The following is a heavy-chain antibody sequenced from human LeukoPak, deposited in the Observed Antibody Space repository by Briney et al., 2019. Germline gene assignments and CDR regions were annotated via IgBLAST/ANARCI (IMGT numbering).Heavy chain of an antibody. CDR1: GFTVSSNY. V-gene: IGHV3-23*01. J-gene: IGHJ4*02. CDR2: ISGSDGST. CDR3: AKDSAKKYDDY. D-gene: IGHD2/OR15-2a*01. Sequence: GGSLRLSCVVSGFTVSSNYMNWVRQAPGKGLEWVSGISGSDGSTNYADSVKGRFTISRENSKNTLYLQMNSLRAEDTAVYYCAKDSAKKYDDYWGQGTLVTVSS.